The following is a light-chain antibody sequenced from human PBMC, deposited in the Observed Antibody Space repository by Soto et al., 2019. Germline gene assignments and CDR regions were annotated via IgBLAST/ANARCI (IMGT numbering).Light chain of an antibody. J-gene: IGKJ4*01. CDR3: QQYNNWPLT. V-gene: IGKV3-15*01. CDR1: QSVSSN. CDR2: GAS. Sequence: EIVMTQSPATLSVSPGERATLSCRASQSVSSNLAGYQQKPGQAPRLLIYGASTRATGIPARLSGSGSGTEFTLTISSLQSEDFAVYYCQQYNNWPLTFGGGTKVEI.